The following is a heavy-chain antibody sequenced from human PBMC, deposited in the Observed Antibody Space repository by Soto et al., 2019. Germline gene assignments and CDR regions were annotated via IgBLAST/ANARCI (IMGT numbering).Heavy chain of an antibody. CDR3: ARTRFDYYDSSGYWDTDY. D-gene: IGHD3-22*01. V-gene: IGHV1-18*01. CDR2: ISAYNGNT. J-gene: IGHJ4*02. Sequence: GASVKVSCKASGYTFTSYGISWVRQAPGQGLEWMGWISAYNGNTNYAQKLQGRVTMTTDTSTSTAYMELRSLRSDDTAVYYCARTRFDYYDSSGYWDTDYWGQGTLVTVSS. CDR1: GYTFTSYG.